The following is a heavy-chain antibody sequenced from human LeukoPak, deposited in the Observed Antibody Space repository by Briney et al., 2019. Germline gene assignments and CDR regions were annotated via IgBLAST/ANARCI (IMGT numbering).Heavy chain of an antibody. D-gene: IGHD2-21*02. J-gene: IGHJ6*02. CDR2: IYSGGST. Sequence: GRSLRLSCAASGFTVSSNYMSWVRQAPGKGLEWVSVIYSGGSTYYADSVKGRFTISRDNSKNTLYLQMNSLRAEDTAVYYCARGFCGGDCYSKDDYYYYYGMDVWGQGTTVTVSS. CDR3: ARGFCGGDCYSKDDYYYYYGMDV. V-gene: IGHV3-66*01. CDR1: GFTVSSNY.